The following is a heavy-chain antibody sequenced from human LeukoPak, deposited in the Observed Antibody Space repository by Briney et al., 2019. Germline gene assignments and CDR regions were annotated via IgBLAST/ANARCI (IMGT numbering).Heavy chain of an antibody. CDR1: GFTLSPYW. D-gene: IGHD3-10*01. V-gene: IGHV3-74*01. CDR2: INSDGSDT. CDR3: ARARMVRGVLTGAIDI. J-gene: IGHJ3*02. Sequence: GGSLRLSCAASGFTLSPYWMHWVRQAPGKGLVWVSRINSDGSDTTYADSVKGRFTISRDNAKNTLYLEMNSLRVEDTAVYYCARARMVRGVLTGAIDIWGQGTMVTVSS.